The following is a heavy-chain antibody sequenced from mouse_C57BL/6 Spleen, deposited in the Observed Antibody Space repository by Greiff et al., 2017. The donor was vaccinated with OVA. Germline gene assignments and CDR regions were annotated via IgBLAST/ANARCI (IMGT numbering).Heavy chain of an antibody. J-gene: IGHJ3*01. CDR1: GYTFTSYW. V-gene: IGHV1-64*01. Sequence: QVQLQQPGAELVKPGASVKLSCKASGYTFTSYWMHWVKQRPGQGLEWIGMIHPNSGSTNYNEKFKSKATLTVDKSSSTAYMQLSSLPSEDSAVYYYAIQVPLPAWFADWGQGTLVTVSA. CDR3: AIQVPLPAWFAD. CDR2: IHPNSGST.